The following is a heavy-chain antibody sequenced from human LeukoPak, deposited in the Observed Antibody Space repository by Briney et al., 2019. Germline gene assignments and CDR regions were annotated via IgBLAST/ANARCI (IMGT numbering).Heavy chain of an antibody. CDR3: AKVYYDILTGYYPEYYFDY. D-gene: IGHD3-9*01. J-gene: IGHJ4*02. V-gene: IGHV3-23*01. CDR2: ISGSGDST. CDR1: GFTFTSYA. Sequence: GGSLRLSCAASGFTFTSYALSWVRQAPGKGLEWVSSISGSGDSTYYADSVKGRFAISRDNSKNTLYLQMNSLRAEDTAVYYCAKVYYDILTGYYPEYYFDYWGQGTLVTVSS.